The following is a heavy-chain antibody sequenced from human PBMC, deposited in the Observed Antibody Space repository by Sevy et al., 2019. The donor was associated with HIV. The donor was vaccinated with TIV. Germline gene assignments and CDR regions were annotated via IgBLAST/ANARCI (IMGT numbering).Heavy chain of an antibody. CDR3: ARGSSHGYCSSTSCYGMDD. CDR1: GFTFSSYA. Sequence: GGSLRLSCAASGFTFSSYAMHWVRQAPGKGLEWVAVISYDGSNKYYADSVKGRFTISRDNSKNTLYLQMNSLRAEDTAVYYCARGSSHGYCSSTSCYGMDDWGQGTTVTVSS. V-gene: IGHV3-30*04. D-gene: IGHD2-2*01. CDR2: ISYDGSNK. J-gene: IGHJ6*02.